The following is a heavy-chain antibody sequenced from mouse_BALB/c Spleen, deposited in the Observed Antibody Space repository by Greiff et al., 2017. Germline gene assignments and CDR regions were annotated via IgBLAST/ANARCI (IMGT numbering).Heavy chain of an antibody. CDR3: AREGPYYRYDGYFDY. CDR2: ISYSGST. Sequence: EVKLQESGPSLVKPSQTLSLTCSVTGDSITSGYWNWIRKFPGNKLEYMGYISYSGSTYYNPSLKSRISITRDTSKNQYYLQLNSVTTEDTATYYCAREGPYYRYDGYFDYWGQGTTLTVSS. D-gene: IGHD2-14*01. CDR1: GDSITSGY. J-gene: IGHJ2*01. V-gene: IGHV3-8*02.